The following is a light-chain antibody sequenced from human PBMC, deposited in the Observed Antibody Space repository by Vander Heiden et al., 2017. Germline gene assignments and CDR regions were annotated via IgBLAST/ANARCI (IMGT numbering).Light chain of an antibody. CDR3: GTWDSSLSAGV. CDR2: DNN. CDR1: RSNMGNNY. J-gene: IGLJ3*02. Sequence: QSVLTQPPPVSAAPGQKATSSCSGSRSNMGNNYVSWYQQLPGTAPKLLIYDNNKRPSGMPDRFSGSKSGTSATLGITGLQTGDEADYYCGTWDSSLSAGVFGGGTKLTVL. V-gene: IGLV1-51*01.